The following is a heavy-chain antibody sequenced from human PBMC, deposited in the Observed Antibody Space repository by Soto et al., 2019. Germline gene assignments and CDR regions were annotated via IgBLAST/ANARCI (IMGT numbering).Heavy chain of an antibody. J-gene: IGHJ3*02. D-gene: IGHD3-3*01. CDR2: ISSNGGST. CDR1: GFTFSSYA. CDR3: VKPYEFYWEGSAFDI. V-gene: IGHV3-64D*06. Sequence: GGSLRLSCSASGFTFSSYAMHWVRQAPGKGLEYVSAISSNGGSTYYADSVKGRFTISRDNSKNTLYLQMSSLRAEDTAVYYCVKPYEFYWEGSAFDIWGQGTMVTVSS.